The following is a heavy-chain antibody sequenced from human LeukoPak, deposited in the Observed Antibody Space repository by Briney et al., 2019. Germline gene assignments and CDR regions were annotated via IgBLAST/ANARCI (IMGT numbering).Heavy chain of an antibody. CDR1: GFSLSTRGMC. V-gene: IGHV2-70*01. CDR3: ARMTGQAGTFDY. Sequence: SGPTLVNPTQTLTLTCTFSGFSLSTRGMCVSWIRQPPGKALEWLALIDWDDDKYYSTSLKTRLTISKDTSKNQVVLTMTNMDPVDTATYYCARMTGQAGTFDYWGQGTLVTVSS. CDR2: IDWDDDK. D-gene: IGHD6-13*01. J-gene: IGHJ4*02.